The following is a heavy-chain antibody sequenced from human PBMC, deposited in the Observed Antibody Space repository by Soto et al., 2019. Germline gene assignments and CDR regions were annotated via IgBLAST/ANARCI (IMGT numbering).Heavy chain of an antibody. CDR3: AYISSWYYFDY. Sequence: QITLKESGPPLVKPTQTLTLTCTFSGFSLSASGVGVGCIRQPPGKALEWLALIYWDDDKRYSPSLKSRLTITKDTSKNQVVLTMTNMDPVDTATYYCAYISSWYYFDYWGQGTLVTVSS. D-gene: IGHD6-13*01. CDR2: IYWDDDK. V-gene: IGHV2-5*02. J-gene: IGHJ4*02. CDR1: GFSLSASGVG.